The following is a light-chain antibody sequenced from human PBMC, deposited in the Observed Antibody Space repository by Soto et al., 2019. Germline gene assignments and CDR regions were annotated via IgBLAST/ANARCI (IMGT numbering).Light chain of an antibody. J-gene: IGKJ3*01. CDR1: QSVSSY. V-gene: IGKV3-11*01. CDR2: DAS. CDR3: QQRSNWSFT. Sequence: EIVLTQSPATLSLSPGERATLSCRASQSVSSYLAWYQQKPGQAPRLLIYDASNRATGIPARFSGSGSGTDFTLPISSLEPEDFAVYYCQQRSNWSFTFGPGTKVDIK.